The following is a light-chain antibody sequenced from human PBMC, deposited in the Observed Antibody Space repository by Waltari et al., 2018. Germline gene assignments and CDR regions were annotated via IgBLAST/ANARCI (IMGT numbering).Light chain of an antibody. CDR3: ETWGTGTYWT. CDR1: SGYGHFA. V-gene: IGLV4-69*01. Sequence: QVVLTQSPSASASLGASVKLTCTLNSGYGHFAIAWHQHQPEQGPRYLMRVNSDGSHIKGDGIPDLVAGSSSGAGRYLTISGLQSGDEADYYCETWGTGTYWTFGGGTELTVL. CDR2: VNSDGSH. J-gene: IGLJ3*02.